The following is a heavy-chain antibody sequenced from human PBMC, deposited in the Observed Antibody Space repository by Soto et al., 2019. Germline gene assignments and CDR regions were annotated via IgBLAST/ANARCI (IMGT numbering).Heavy chain of an antibody. CDR2: IYPGDSDT. J-gene: IGHJ4*02. D-gene: IGHD5-18*01. V-gene: IGHV5-51*01. Sequence: PGESLKISCKASCYIFTNYWIGWVRQMPGKGLEWMGIIYPGDSDTRYIPSFQGQVTISADKSITTAYRQWSSLKASDTAMYYCARPYNSYVAHWGQGTLVTVSS. CDR3: ARPYNSYVAH. CDR1: CYIFTNYW.